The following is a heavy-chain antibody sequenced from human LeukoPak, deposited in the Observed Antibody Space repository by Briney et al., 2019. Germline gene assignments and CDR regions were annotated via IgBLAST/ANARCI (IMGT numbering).Heavy chain of an antibody. CDR1: GFTFSSYG. CDR3: ARDPAYGDYASNYYYYYGMDV. CDR2: IWYDGSNK. D-gene: IGHD4-17*01. Sequence: GGSLRLSCAASGFTFSSYGMHWVRQAPGKGLEWVAVIWYDGSNKYYADSVKGRFTISRDNSKNTLYLQMNSLRAEDTAVYYCARDPAYGDYASNYYYYYGMDVWGQGTTVTVPS. V-gene: IGHV3-33*01. J-gene: IGHJ6*02.